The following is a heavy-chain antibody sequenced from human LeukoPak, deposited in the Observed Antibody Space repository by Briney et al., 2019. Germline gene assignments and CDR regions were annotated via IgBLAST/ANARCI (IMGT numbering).Heavy chain of an antibody. CDR1: GGFISNSNYY. CDR2: IYYTVKT. D-gene: IGHD3-22*01. CDR3: VRLYYYDSSLSPL. Sequence: SETLSLTGTVSGGFISNSNYYWGWLRQPPGWRLDWVGSIYYTVKTYYHPCLNSRVTICVDTSKHQFSLTLRSVTAADTAVYYCVRLYYYDSSLSPLWGPGTLVTVPS. V-gene: IGHV4-39*01. J-gene: IGHJ4*02.